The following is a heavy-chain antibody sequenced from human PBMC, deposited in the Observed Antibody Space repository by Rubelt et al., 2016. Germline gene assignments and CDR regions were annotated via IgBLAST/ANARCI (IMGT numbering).Heavy chain of an antibody. D-gene: IGHD3-22*01. J-gene: IGHJ2*01. V-gene: IGHV4-39*07. Sequence: QLQLQESGPGLVKPSETLSLTCTVSGGSISSSSYYWGWIRQPPGKGLEWIGSIYYIGSTYYNPSLIGVVTCSLDTSRNQCSLKLSSVTAADTAVYDCASSPYDSSGYYSHWYFDLWGRGTLVTVSS. CDR2: IYYIGST. CDR3: ASSPYDSSGYYSHWYFDL. CDR1: GGSISSSSYY.